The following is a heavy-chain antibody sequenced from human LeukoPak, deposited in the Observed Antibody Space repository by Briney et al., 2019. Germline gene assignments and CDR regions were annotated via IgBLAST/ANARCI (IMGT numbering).Heavy chain of an antibody. J-gene: IGHJ4*02. Sequence: SETLSLTCTVSGGSISRYYWSWIRQPPGKRLEWIGHIYYSGSTNYNPSLKSRVTISVDTSKNQFSLKLSSVTAADTAVYYCASRSSIWSGYQDTLYYFDSWGQGTLVTVSS. D-gene: IGHD3-3*01. V-gene: IGHV4-59*01. CDR3: ASRSSIWSGYQDTLYYFDS. CDR2: IYYSGST. CDR1: GGSISRYY.